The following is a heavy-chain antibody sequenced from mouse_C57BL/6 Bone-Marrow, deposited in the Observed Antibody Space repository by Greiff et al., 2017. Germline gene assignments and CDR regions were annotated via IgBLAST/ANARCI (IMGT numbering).Heavy chain of an antibody. V-gene: IGHV1-7*01. D-gene: IGHD4-1*01. CDR2: INPSSGYT. CDR1: GYTFTSYW. Sequence: QVQLQQSGAELAKPGASVKLSCKASGYTFTSYWMHWVKQRPGQGLEWIGYINPSSGYTKYNQKFKAKSTLTADKSSSTAYMQLSSLTYEDSAVYYCARSSLAWFAYWGQGTLVTVSA. CDR3: ARSSLAWFAY. J-gene: IGHJ3*01.